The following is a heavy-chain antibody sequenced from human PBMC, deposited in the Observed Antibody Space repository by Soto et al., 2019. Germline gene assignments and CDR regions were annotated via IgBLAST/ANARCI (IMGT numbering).Heavy chain of an antibody. D-gene: IGHD4-17*01. J-gene: IGHJ4*02. Sequence: GASVKVSCKASGYTFTSYGISWVRQAPGQGLEWMGWISAYNGNTNYAQKLQGRVTMTTDTSTSTAHLELGSLRSDDTAVYYCARDTSYGGDQESSFDYWGQGALVTVAS. V-gene: IGHV1-18*01. CDR2: ISAYNGNT. CDR3: ARDTSYGGDQESSFDY. CDR1: GYTFTSYG.